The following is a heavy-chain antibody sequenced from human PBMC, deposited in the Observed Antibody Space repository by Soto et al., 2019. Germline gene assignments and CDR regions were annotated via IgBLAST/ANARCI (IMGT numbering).Heavy chain of an antibody. CDR2: IYYSGST. CDR3: ARDRNLAPQPGVYPIIYYSYGMDV. CDR1: GGSVSSGSYY. D-gene: IGHD3-10*01. Sequence: SETLSLTCTVSGGSVSSGSYYWSWIRQPPGKGLEWIGYIYYSGSTNYNPSLKSRVTISVDTSKNQFSLKLSSVTAADTAVYYCARDRNLAPQPGVYPIIYYSYGMDVWGQGTTVTAS. V-gene: IGHV4-61*01. J-gene: IGHJ6*02.